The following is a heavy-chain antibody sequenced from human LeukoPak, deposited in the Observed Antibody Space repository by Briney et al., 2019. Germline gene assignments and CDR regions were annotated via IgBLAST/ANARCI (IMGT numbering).Heavy chain of an antibody. CDR2: IASAGGT. Sequence: GGSLRLSCAASGFTFSRYDMHWVRQATGKGLKWVSGIASAGGTFYVASVKGRFTISRENAKNSLYLQMNSLRAGDTAVYYCVRGGETGFDYWGQGTLVTVSS. V-gene: IGHV3-13*01. CDR1: GFTFSRYD. CDR3: VRGGETGFDY. J-gene: IGHJ4*02. D-gene: IGHD3-10*01.